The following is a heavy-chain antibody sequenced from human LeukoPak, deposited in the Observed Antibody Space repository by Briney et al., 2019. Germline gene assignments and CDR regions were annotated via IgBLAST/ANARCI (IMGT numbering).Heavy chain of an antibody. CDR2: IHPGASDT. CDR1: GYRFTSYW. CDR3: ARHGDGYSYFDF. Sequence: GESLKISCKGSGYRFTSYWIGWVGQMPGKGLEWMGIIHPGASDTRASPSFQGQVTISADKSINTAYLQWSSLKASDTAMYYCARHGDGYSYFDFWGQGTLVTVSS. D-gene: IGHD5-24*01. V-gene: IGHV5-51*01. J-gene: IGHJ4*02.